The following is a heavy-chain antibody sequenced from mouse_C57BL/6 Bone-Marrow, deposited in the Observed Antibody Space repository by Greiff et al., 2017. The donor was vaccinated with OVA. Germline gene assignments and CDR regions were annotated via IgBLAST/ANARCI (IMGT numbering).Heavy chain of an antibody. CDR2: IDPETGGT. J-gene: IGHJ4*01. CDR3: TRGYSNYYAMDY. V-gene: IGHV1-15*01. Sequence: VKLMESGAELVRPGASVTLSCKASGYTFTDYEMNWVKQTPVHGLEWIGAIDPETGGTAYNQKFKGKAILTADKSSSTAYMELRSLTSEDSAVYYCTRGYSNYYAMDYWGQGTSVTVSS. D-gene: IGHD2-5*01. CDR1: GYTFTDYE.